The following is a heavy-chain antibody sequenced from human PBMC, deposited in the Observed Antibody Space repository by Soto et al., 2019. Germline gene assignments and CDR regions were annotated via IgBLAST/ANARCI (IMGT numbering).Heavy chain of an antibody. CDR1: GFSISSGFY. CDR3: ARGMNPQDY. CDR2: IYHSGTT. J-gene: IGHJ4*02. D-gene: IGHD6-13*01. V-gene: IGHV4-38-2*02. Sequence: PSETLSLTCNVSGFSISSGFYWGWVRQPPGKGLEWIGAIYHSGTTYFNPSLKSRVTMAIDTSKNQFSLSLASVAAADTAMYYCARGMNPQDYWGQGTLFTVSS.